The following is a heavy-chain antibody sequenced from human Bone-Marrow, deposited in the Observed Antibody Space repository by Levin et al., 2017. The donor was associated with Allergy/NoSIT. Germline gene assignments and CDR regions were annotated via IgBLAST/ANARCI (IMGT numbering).Heavy chain of an antibody. CDR2: INHSGST. CDR1: GGSFSGYY. Sequence: SETLSLTCAVYGGSFSGYYWSWIRQPPGKGLEWIGEINHSGSTNYNPSLKSRVTISVDTSKNQFSLKPSSVTAADTAVYYCASAWFDPWGQGTLVTVSS. CDR3: ASAWFDP. J-gene: IGHJ5*02. V-gene: IGHV4-34*01.